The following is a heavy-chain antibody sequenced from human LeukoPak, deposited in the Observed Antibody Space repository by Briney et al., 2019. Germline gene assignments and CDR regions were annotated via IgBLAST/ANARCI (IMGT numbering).Heavy chain of an antibody. V-gene: IGHV4-4*07. CDR2: IYRSGSS. J-gene: IGHJ4*02. CDR3: ARVSSTGRYDY. CDR1: GGSISSFY. D-gene: IGHD6-19*01. Sequence: SETLSLTCTGSGGSISSFYWSWIRQPAGKRLEWIGRIYRSGSSNYNPSLKSRVTMSVDTSKNQFTLQLSSVTAADTSVYYCARVSSTGRYDYWGQGTLVTVSS.